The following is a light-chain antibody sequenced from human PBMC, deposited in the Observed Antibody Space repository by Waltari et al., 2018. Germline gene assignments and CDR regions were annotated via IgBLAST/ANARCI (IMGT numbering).Light chain of an antibody. Sequence: DIQMTQSPSSLSASVGDRVTITCRASQSIATSLNWYQHRAVKAPRLLIYAASSLQGGFSSRFSGSGSGTDFTLTIDSLQPEDVATYYCQQSYSTPSFTFGPGTKVDI. CDR3: QQSYSTPSFT. CDR2: AAS. CDR1: QSIATS. V-gene: IGKV1-39*01. J-gene: IGKJ3*01.